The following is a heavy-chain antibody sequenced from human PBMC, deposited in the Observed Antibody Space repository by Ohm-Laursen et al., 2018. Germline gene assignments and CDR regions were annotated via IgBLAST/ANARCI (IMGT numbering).Heavy chain of an antibody. D-gene: IGHD5-12*01. CDR3: ARGATAGWFDP. CDR2: IYYSGST. V-gene: IGHV4-31*01. CDR1: GGSISSGGYY. J-gene: IGHJ5*02. Sequence: TLSLTCTVSGGSISSGGYYWSWIRQHPGKGLEWIGYIYYSGSTYYNPSLKSLVTISVDTSKNQFSLKLSSVTAADTAVYYCARGATAGWFDPWGQGTLVTVSS.